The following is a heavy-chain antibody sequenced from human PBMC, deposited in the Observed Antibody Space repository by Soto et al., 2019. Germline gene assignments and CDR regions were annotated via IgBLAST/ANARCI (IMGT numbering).Heavy chain of an antibody. CDR3: ARHFDVDPSLDQYYFDL. CDR2: IYPSGRT. CDR1: GVSITPYF. Sequence: QVQLQESGPGLVKPSETLSLTCTVSGVSITPYFWSWIRQPAGKAPEWVGHIYPSGRTTYNPSLKSRVTMFVSQTQVSLRLTSVTAADTAVYYCARHFDVDPSLDQYYFDLWGRGALVTVSS. V-gene: IGHV4-4*07. D-gene: IGHD3-9*01. J-gene: IGHJ2*01.